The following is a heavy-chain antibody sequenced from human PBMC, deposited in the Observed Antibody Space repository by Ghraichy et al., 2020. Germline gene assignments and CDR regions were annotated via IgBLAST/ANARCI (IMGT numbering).Heavy chain of an antibody. Sequence: SQTLSLTCTVSGGSISSSSYYWGWIRQPPGKGLEWIGSIYHTGGTYYSPSLKSRVSISLNTSSNEFSLKLTSVTAADTAVYYCARGDILTGYYQEGADNWGQGILVTVSS. CDR3: ARGDILTGYYQEGADN. CDR2: IYHTGGT. CDR1: GGSISSSSYY. J-gene: IGHJ4*02. D-gene: IGHD3-9*01. V-gene: IGHV4-39*07.